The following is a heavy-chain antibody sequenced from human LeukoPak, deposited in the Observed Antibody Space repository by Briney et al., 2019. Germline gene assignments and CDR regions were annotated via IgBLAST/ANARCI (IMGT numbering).Heavy chain of an antibody. D-gene: IGHD3-16*02. CDR2: IYYSGST. Sequence: PSETLSLTCTVSGGSISSCYWSWIRQPPGKGLEWIGYIYYSGSTNYNPSLKSRVTISVDTSKNQFSLKLSSVTAADTAVYYCARALPGDPYDYVWGSYRVDAFDIWGQGTMVTVSS. CDR1: GGSISSCY. V-gene: IGHV4-59*01. J-gene: IGHJ3*02. CDR3: ARALPGDPYDYVWGSYRVDAFDI.